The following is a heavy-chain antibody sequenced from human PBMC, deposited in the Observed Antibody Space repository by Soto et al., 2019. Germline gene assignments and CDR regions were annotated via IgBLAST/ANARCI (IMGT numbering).Heavy chain of an antibody. CDR1: FPFSSYS. Sequence: GSLSLSCGFPFSSYSMNWVRQAPGKGLEWVSTITGGGGTTYYADSVKGRFTISRDNSKNTLYLQMNSLRAEDTAVYFCAKGLGPTRYCFDYWGQGTLVTVSS. CDR2: ITGGGGTT. V-gene: IGHV3-23*01. D-gene: IGHD1-26*01. J-gene: IGHJ4*02. CDR3: AKGLGPTRYCFDY.